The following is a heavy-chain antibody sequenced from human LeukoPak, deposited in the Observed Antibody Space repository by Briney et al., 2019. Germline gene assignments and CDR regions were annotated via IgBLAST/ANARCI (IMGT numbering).Heavy chain of an antibody. V-gene: IGHV1-2*02. Sequence: ASVKVSCKASGYTFTGYYMHWVRQAPGQGLEWMGWINPNSGGTNYAQKFQGRVTMTRNTSISTAYMELSNLRSKDTAVYYCARVGDYFDYWGQGSLVTISS. J-gene: IGHJ4*02. D-gene: IGHD3-10*01. CDR3: ARVGDYFDY. CDR2: INPNSGGT. CDR1: GYTFTGYY.